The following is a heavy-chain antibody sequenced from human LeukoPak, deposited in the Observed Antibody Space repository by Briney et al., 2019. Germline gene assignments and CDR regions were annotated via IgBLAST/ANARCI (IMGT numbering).Heavy chain of an antibody. V-gene: IGHV1-2*06. CDR2: INPNSGGT. CDR1: GYIFTDYY. D-gene: IGHD3-9*01. Sequence: GASVKVSCKASGYIFTDYYMHWVRQAPGQELGWMGRINPNSGGTNYAQKFQGRVTMTRDPSISTAYMELSRLRSDDTAVYYCARDGVFDWIDYWGQGTLVTVSS. CDR3: ARDGVFDWIDY. J-gene: IGHJ4*02.